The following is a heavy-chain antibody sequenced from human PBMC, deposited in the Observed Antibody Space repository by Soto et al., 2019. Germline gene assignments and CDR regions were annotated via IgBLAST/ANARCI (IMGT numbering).Heavy chain of an antibody. Sequence: QVQLQESGPGLVKPSQTLSLTCSVSGDSISRDGFYWSWIRQRPGKGLEWIGYISYSGNPYFNPSLRSRATISIDTSKNQFSLRLSSVTAADTAVYYCATRGITLYHFDSWGQGTLVTVSS. CDR3: ATRGITLYHFDS. CDR1: GDSISRDGFY. CDR2: ISYSGNP. V-gene: IGHV4-31*03. J-gene: IGHJ4*02. D-gene: IGHD3-10*01.